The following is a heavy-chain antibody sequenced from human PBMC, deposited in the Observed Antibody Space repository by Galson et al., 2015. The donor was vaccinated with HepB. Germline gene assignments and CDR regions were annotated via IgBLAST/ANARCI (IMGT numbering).Heavy chain of an antibody. J-gene: IGHJ5*02. D-gene: IGHD4-17*01. Sequence: LRLSCAASGFAFSSDWMHWVRQVPGKGLVWVSRINGDGRSTNYADSVKGRFTISRDNAKNTLYLEMNSLRVEDTAVYYCTRGGSGDYGWFDPWGQGTLVTVSS. CDR2: INGDGRST. V-gene: IGHV3-74*01. CDR3: TRGGSGDYGWFDP. CDR1: GFAFSSDW.